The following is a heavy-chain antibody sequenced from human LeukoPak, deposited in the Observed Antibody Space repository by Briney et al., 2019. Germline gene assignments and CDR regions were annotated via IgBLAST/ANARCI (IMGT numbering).Heavy chain of an antibody. V-gene: IGHV3-30*04. CDR3: ARDLVNIYTTGSTYDAFDI. J-gene: IGHJ3*02. D-gene: IGHD1-1*01. CDR2: ISYDGSNK. Sequence: PGGSLRLSCAASGFTFSSYAMHWVRQAPGEGLEGVAVISYDGSNKYFADSVKGRFTISRDNSKNTLFLQMNSLRPEDTAVYYCARDLVNIYTTGSTYDAFDIWGRGTMVTVSS. CDR1: GFTFSSYA.